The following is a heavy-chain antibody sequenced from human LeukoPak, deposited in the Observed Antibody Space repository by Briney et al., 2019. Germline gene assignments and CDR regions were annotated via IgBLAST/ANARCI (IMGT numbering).Heavy chain of an antibody. J-gene: IGHJ3*02. V-gene: IGHV1-46*01. CDR3: ARVVWNYYDSSGYGAFDI. CDR2: INPSGGST. CDR1: GYTFTNYY. Sequence: ASVKVSGKASGYTFTNYYMHWVRQAPGQGLEWLGIINPSGGSTSYAQKYQGRVTMTRDTSTTTVYMELSSLRSEDTAVYYCARVVWNYYDSSGYGAFDIWGQGTMVTVSS. D-gene: IGHD3-22*01.